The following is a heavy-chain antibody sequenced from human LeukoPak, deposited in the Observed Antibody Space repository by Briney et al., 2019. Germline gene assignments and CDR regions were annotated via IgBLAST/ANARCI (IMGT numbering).Heavy chain of an antibody. D-gene: IGHD6-13*01. J-gene: IGHJ4*02. CDR3: ARRFIAAAGHFDY. CDR2: LYFSGST. V-gene: IGHV4-59*01. Sequence: SETLSLTCTVSGVSISADYWSWIRQPPGEALEWIGHLYFSGSTNYNPSLKSRVTISVDTSKNQFSLKLSSVTAADTAVYYCARRFIAAAGHFDYWGQGTLVTVSS. CDR1: GVSISADY.